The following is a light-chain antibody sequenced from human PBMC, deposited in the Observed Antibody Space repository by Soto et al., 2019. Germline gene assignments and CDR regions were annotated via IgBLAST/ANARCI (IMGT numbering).Light chain of an antibody. V-gene: IGKV2-28*01. Sequence: DIVMTQSPLSLSVTPGEPASISCRSSQSLLHSNGYNYLDWYLQKPGQSPQLLISLGSNRASGVPDRFSGGGSGTDFPLKSSRVDAEDVEVYYCMQALQTWTFGQGTKVEIK. CDR2: LGS. J-gene: IGKJ1*01. CDR1: QSLLHSNGYNY. CDR3: MQALQTWT.